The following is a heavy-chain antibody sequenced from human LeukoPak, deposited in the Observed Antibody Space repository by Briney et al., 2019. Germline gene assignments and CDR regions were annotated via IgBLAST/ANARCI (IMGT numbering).Heavy chain of an antibody. Sequence: GGSLRLSCAASGFTFSSYSMNWVRQAPGKGLEWVSSISSSSSYIYYADSVKGRFTISRDNAKNSLYLQMNSLRAEDTALYYCASRAHFWSGPGGWGQGTLVTVSS. CDR3: ASRAHFWSGPGG. CDR1: GFTFSSYS. V-gene: IGHV3-21*01. CDR2: ISSSSSYI. J-gene: IGHJ4*02. D-gene: IGHD3-3*02.